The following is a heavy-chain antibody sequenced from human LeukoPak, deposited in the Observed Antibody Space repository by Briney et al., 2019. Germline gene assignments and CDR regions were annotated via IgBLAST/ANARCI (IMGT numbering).Heavy chain of an antibody. CDR3: ARHGVATMKRVDV. J-gene: IGHJ6*04. CDR2: IYYSGRT. V-gene: IGHV4-59*08. CDR1: GGSISSYY. Sequence: SETLSLTCTVSGGSISSYYWSWIRQPPGKGLEWIGHIYYSGRTYYNPSLKNRATMSVDTSKDQLSLNLTSAIAADTAVYYCARHGVATMKRVDVWGKGTSVTVSS. D-gene: IGHD5-12*01.